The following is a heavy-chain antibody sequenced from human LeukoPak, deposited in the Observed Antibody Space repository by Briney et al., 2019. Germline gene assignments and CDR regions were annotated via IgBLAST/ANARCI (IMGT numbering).Heavy chain of an antibody. Sequence: GGSLRLSCAASGFIVSSNYMSWVRQAPGKGLEWVSVFYTGGTTDYANSVRGRFTISRDNSKNTLYLQMNSLRAEDTAVYYCAKDLGGEYYDSSGLIDYWGQGTLVTVSS. CDR1: GFIVSSNY. V-gene: IGHV3-53*01. CDR2: FYTGGTT. D-gene: IGHD3-22*01. CDR3: AKDLGGEYYDSSGLIDY. J-gene: IGHJ4*02.